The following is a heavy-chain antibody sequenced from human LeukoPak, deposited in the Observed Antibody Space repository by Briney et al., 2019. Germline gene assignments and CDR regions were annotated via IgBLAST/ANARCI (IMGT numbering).Heavy chain of an antibody. V-gene: IGHV1-69*06. CDR1: GGTFSSYP. CDR3: ARTPPAYDSSGYRFDY. D-gene: IGHD3-22*01. CDR2: ITPIFGAA. J-gene: IGHJ4*02. Sequence: SVKVSCKASGGTFSSYPFTWVRQAPGQGLEWMGEITPIFGAANYAQTFQGRVTITADKSTSTAYMELSSLRSEDTAVYYCARTPPAYDSSGYRFDYWGQGTLVTVSS.